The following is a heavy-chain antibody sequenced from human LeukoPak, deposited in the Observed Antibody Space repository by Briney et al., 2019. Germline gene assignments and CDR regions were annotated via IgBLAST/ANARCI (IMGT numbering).Heavy chain of an antibody. J-gene: IGHJ4*02. D-gene: IGHD3-22*01. CDR1: GFTFNTYS. CDR3: ARDQGYDSRGYYYPYHFDC. Sequence: GGSLRLSCAASGFTFNTYSMNWVRQAPGKGLEWVSSISSSGTYTYYADSVKGRFTISRNNAKNSLYLQMNSLRAEDTAVYYCARDQGYDSRGYYYPYHFDCWGQGTLVTVSS. CDR2: ISSSGTYT. V-gene: IGHV3-21*01.